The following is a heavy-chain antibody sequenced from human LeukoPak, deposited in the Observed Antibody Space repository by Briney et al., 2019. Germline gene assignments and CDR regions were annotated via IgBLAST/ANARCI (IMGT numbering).Heavy chain of an antibody. CDR2: IIPIFGTA. J-gene: IGHJ4*02. Sequence: ASVKVSCKASGGTFSSYAISWVRQAPGQGLEWMGGIIPIFGTANYAQKFQGRITITTDESTSTAYMELSSLRSEDTAVYYCASGEQQLVPPDYWGQGTLVTVSS. CDR3: ASGEQQLVPPDY. CDR1: GGTFSSYA. D-gene: IGHD6-13*01. V-gene: IGHV1-69*05.